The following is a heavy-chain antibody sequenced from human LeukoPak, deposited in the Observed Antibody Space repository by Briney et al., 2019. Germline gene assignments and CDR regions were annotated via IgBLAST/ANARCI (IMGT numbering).Heavy chain of an antibody. J-gene: IGHJ4*02. CDR3: ARDGYSSGWYAFDY. D-gene: IGHD6-19*01. CDR1: GFTFSNYW. Sequence: GGSLRLSCEASGFTFSNYWMSWVRQPPGKGLEWVANIKEDGGEKDYVDSVKGRFTISRDNAKNSLYLQMNSLRAEDTAVYYCARDGYSSGWYAFDYWGQGTLVTVSS. V-gene: IGHV3-7*01. CDR2: IKEDGGEK.